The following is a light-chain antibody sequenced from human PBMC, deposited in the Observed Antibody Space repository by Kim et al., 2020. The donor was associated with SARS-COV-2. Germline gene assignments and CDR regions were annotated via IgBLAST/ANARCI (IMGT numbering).Light chain of an antibody. CDR3: QQYNNWPLT. CDR2: GAS. V-gene: IGKV3-15*01. J-gene: IGKJ4*01. CDR1: QSVGSN. Sequence: VSPGERATLSGRASQSVGSNLAWYQQKPGQAPRLLIYGASTRATGIPARFSGGGSGTEFTLTISSLQSEDFAVYYCQQYNNWPLTFGGGTKVDIK.